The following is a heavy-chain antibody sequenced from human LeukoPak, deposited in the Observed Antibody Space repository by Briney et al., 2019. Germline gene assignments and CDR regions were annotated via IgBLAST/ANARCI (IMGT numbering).Heavy chain of an antibody. CDR3: ARRSYYGSGSNPSYYFDY. CDR1: GFTFSSYS. Sequence: PGGSLRLSCAASGFTFSSYSMSWVRQAPGKGLEWVSSITNSGGNTFYADSVKGRFTISRDNSKNTLYLRMNSLRAEDTAVYYCARRSYYGSGSNPSYYFDYWGQGTLVTVSS. D-gene: IGHD3-10*01. CDR2: ITNSGGNT. V-gene: IGHV3-23*01. J-gene: IGHJ4*02.